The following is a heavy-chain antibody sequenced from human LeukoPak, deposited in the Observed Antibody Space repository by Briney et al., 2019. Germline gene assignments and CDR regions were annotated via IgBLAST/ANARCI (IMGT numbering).Heavy chain of an antibody. CDR2: ISWNSGTI. Sequence: GGSLRLSCAASGFTFSSYAMHWVRQAPGKGLEWVSGISWNSGTIAYADSVKGRFTISRDNAKNSLYLQMNSLRAEDTALYYCAKDNRRYYYYYGMDVWGQGTTVTVSS. J-gene: IGHJ6*02. CDR3: AKDNRRYYYYYGMDV. CDR1: GFTFSSYA. V-gene: IGHV3-9*01.